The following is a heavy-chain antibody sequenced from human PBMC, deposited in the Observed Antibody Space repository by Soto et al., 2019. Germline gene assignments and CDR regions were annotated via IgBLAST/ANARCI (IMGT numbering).Heavy chain of an antibody. CDR3: ARAYYDSNSETADY. D-gene: IGHD3-22*01. J-gene: IGHJ4*02. CDR2: IIPIFGTP. CDR1: GGTFSSYA. Sequence: ASVKVSCKASGGTFSSYAISWVRQAPGQGLEWMGWIIPIFGTPNYAQKFQGRVTMTTDTSTSTAYMELRSLRSDDTAVYYCARAYYDSNSETADYWGQGTLVTVSS. V-gene: IGHV1-69*05.